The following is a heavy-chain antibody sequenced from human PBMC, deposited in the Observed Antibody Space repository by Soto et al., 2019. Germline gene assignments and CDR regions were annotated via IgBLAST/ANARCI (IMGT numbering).Heavy chain of an antibody. CDR2: VKSEAEGGTT. V-gene: IGHV3-15*06. Sequence: VESGGGLVKPGGSLRLSCAASGFDFNDAWMSWVRQAPGKGLQWVARVKSEAEGGTTNYAAAVNGRFFVSREDSQNKLYLEMYDLTIDDSGVYFCTTRGGHWGQGALVTVS. CDR3: TTRGGH. CDR1: GFDFNDAW. J-gene: IGHJ4*02.